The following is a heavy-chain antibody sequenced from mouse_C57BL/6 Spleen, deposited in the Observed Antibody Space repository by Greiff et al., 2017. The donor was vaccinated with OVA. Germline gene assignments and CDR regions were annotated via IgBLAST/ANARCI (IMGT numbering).Heavy chain of an antibody. D-gene: IGHD4-1*01. CDR3: ARHEGLGSYWYFDV. V-gene: IGHV2-6-1*01. J-gene: IGHJ1*03. CDR1: GFSLTSYG. CDR2: IWSDGST. Sequence: VKLMESGPGLVAPSQSLSITCTVSGFSLTSYGVHWVRQPPGKGLEWLVVIWSDGSTTYNSALKSRLSISKDNSKSQVFLKMNSLQTDDTAMYYCARHEGLGSYWYFDVWGTGTTVTVSS.